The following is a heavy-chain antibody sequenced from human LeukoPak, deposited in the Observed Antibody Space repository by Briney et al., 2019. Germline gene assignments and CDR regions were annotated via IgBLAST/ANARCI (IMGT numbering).Heavy chain of an antibody. CDR1: GGSISSSSYY. CDR3: ARARRRGSAVAANFDY. CDR2: IYYSGST. Sequence: SETLSLTCTVSGGSISSSSYYWGWIRQPPGKGLEWIGSIYYSGSTYYNPSLKSRVTISVDTSKNQFSLKLSSVTAADTAVYYCARARRRGSAVAANFDYWGQGTLVTVSS. D-gene: IGHD6-19*01. J-gene: IGHJ4*02. V-gene: IGHV4-39*07.